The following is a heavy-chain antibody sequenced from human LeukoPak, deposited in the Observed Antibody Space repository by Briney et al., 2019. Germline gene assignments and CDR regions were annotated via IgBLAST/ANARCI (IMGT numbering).Heavy chain of an antibody. V-gene: IGHV4-39*01. CDR1: GGSISGSSYY. CDR2: MYYSGST. J-gene: IGHJ2*01. CDR3: ARQTTVTTPWYFDL. Sequence: SETLSLTCTVSGGSISGSSYYWGWIRQPPGKRLEWIGTMYYSGSTYYNPSLKSRVTISVDTSKNQFSLKLSSVTAADTAVYYCARQTTVTTPWYFDLWGRGTLVTVSS. D-gene: IGHD4-17*01.